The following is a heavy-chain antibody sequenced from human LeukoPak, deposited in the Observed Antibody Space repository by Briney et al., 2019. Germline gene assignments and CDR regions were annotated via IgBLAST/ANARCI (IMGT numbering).Heavy chain of an antibody. Sequence: GGSLRLPCAASGFTFSSYWMSWVRQAPGKGLEWVANIKQDGSEKYYVDSVKGRFTISRDNAKNSLYLQMNSLRAEDTAVYYCARVGTMVRGHNWFDPWGQGTLVTVSS. CDR3: ARVGTMVRGHNWFDP. CDR2: IKQDGSEK. D-gene: IGHD3-10*01. CDR1: GFTFSSYW. V-gene: IGHV3-7*01. J-gene: IGHJ5*02.